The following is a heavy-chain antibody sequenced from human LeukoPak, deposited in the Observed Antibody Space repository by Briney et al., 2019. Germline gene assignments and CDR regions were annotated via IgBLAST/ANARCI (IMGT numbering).Heavy chain of an antibody. V-gene: IGHV3-23*01. CDR2: ISSSGHVT. Sequence: GGSLRLSCAASGFTFTSHSMSWVRQAPGQGLEWVSAISSSGHVTFYADSVKGRFTVSRDQSQNTLFLQMSSLRADDTAVYYCAKPRLPVAGSPSKNPTAYFEDWGQGILVTVSS. J-gene: IGHJ4*02. D-gene: IGHD6-19*01. CDR3: AKPRLPVAGSPSKNPTAYFED. CDR1: GFTFTSHS.